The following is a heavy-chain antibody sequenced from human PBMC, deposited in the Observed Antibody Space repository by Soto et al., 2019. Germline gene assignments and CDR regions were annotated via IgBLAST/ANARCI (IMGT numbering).Heavy chain of an antibody. J-gene: IGHJ4*02. CDR3: APAAANF. CDR2: ISGSGSTI. V-gene: IGHV3-48*01. D-gene: IGHD6-13*01. Sequence: EVQLVESGGGLVQPGGSLRLSCAASGFTFSSYSMNWVRQAPGKGLEWVSSISGSGSTIYYADSVKGRFTISRDNAKSARYLQMNGLRAEDTAVYYCAPAAANFWGQGTLVAVSS. CDR1: GFTFSSYS.